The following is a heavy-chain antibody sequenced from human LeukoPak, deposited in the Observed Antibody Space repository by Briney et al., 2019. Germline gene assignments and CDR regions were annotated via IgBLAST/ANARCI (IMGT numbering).Heavy chain of an antibody. CDR3: ARSEPFGDLDH. CDR1: GGSISSGDYY. CDR2: IYYSGST. Sequence: SETLSLTCTVSGGSISSGDYYWSWIRQPPGKGLEWIGYIYYSGSTYYNPSLKSRVTISVDTSKNQFSLKLSSVTAADTAVYYCARSEPFGDLDHWGQGTLVTVSS. J-gene: IGHJ4*02. V-gene: IGHV4-30-4*01. D-gene: IGHD3-10*01.